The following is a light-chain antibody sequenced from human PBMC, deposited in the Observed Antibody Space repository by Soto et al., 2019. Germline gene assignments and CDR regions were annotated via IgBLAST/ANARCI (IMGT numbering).Light chain of an antibody. CDR1: QSVSSSY. J-gene: IGKJ4*01. V-gene: IGKV3-20*01. Sequence: EIVLTQSPGTLSLSPGERAILSCRASQSVSSSYLAWYQQKPGQAPRLLIYGASSRATGIPDRFSGSGSGTDFTLTISRLEPEDFAVYYCQQYGSSLLTFGGGTKVDIK. CDR2: GAS. CDR3: QQYGSSLLT.